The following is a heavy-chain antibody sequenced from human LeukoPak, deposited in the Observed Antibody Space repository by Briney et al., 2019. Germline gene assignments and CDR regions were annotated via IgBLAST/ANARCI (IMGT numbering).Heavy chain of an antibody. D-gene: IGHD5-24*01. J-gene: IGHJ4*02. Sequence: TGGSLRLSCAVSGFTVSRNDMSWVRQAPGKGLEWVSVIYSGGNTFYIDSVKGRFIISRDNSKNTLYLQMNSLRDEDTAVYYCARNSRDGFNYSDFWGQGTLVTVSS. CDR3: ARNSRDGFNYSDF. V-gene: IGHV3-53*01. CDR1: GFTVSRND. CDR2: IYSGGNT.